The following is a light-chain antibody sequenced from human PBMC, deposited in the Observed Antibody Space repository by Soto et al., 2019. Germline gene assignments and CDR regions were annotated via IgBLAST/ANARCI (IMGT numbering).Light chain of an antibody. J-gene: IGKJ3*01. CDR2: GVS. Sequence: DIQMTQSPSSLSASVGDRVTITCRASQSISRYLNWYQQKPGKAPKLLIYGVSSLQSGVPSRFSGSGSGTGFTLTITSLQPEDFATYYCQQTYTTRCTFGPGTKVDIK. CDR1: QSISRY. CDR3: QQTYTTRCT. V-gene: IGKV1-39*01.